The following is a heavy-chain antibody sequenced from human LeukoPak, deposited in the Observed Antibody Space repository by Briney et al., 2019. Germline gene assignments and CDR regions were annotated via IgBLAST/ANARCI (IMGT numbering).Heavy chain of an antibody. D-gene: IGHD6-19*01. V-gene: IGHV3-30*14. J-gene: IGHJ5*02. Sequence: PGGSLRLSCAASGFTFSSYAMHWVRQAPGKGLEWVAVISYDGGNKYFADSVKGRFTISRDNSKNTLYLQMNSLRVEDTAVYYCAREGSSGWYEFWFDPWGQGTLVTVSS. CDR3: AREGSSGWYEFWFDP. CDR2: ISYDGGNK. CDR1: GFTFSSYA.